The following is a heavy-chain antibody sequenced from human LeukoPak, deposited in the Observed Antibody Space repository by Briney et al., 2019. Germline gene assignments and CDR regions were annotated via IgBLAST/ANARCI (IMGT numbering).Heavy chain of an antibody. CDR2: IYSSGST. J-gene: IGHJ5*02. V-gene: IGHV4-31*03. D-gene: IGHD3-3*01. CDR1: GGSISSGGYY. Sequence: SQTLSLTCTVSGGSISSGGYYWSWIRQHPGKGLELIGYIYSSGSTYYNPSLKSRLTISLDTSMNQFSLKLSSVTAADTAVYYCARVFGVVINNWFDPWGQGTLVIVSS. CDR3: ARVFGVVINNWFDP.